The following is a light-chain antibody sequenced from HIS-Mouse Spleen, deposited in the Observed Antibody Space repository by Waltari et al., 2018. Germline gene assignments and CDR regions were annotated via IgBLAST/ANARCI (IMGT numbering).Light chain of an antibody. Sequence: SYVLTQPPSVSVAPGKTARITCGGNHIGRKSGQWYQQKPGQAPVPVVYDDSDRPSGIPERFSGSNSGNTATLTISRVEAGDEADYYCQVWDSSSDHPVFGGGTKLTVL. CDR1: HIGRKS. V-gene: IGLV3-21*03. CDR3: QVWDSSSDHPV. J-gene: IGLJ3*02. CDR2: DDS.